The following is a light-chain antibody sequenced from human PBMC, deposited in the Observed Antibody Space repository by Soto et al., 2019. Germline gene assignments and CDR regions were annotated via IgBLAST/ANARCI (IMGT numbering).Light chain of an antibody. CDR3: CSYAGTYSPV. V-gene: IGLV2-11*01. CDR2: DVS. CDR1: SSDVGAYNF. J-gene: IGLJ2*01. Sequence: QSALTQPPSVSGSPGQSVTISCTGTSSDVGAYNFVSWYRQYPGKAPKLIIFDVSARPSGVPDRFSGSKSGNTASLTISGLQADDEADYYCCSYAGTYSPVLGGGTKVTVL.